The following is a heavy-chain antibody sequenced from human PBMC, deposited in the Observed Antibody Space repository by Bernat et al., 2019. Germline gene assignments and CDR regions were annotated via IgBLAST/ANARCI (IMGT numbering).Heavy chain of an antibody. V-gene: IGHV1-18*04. CDR3: ARQSGKLRFLEWSSNYFDY. CDR1: GYTFTSYG. Sequence: QVQLVQSGAEVKKPGASVKVSCKASGYTFTSYGISWVRQAPGQGLEWMGWISAYNGNTNYAQKLQGRVTMTTDTSTSTAYMELRSLRSDDTAVYYCARQSGKLRFLEWSSNYFDYWGQGTLVTVSS. CDR2: ISAYNGNT. J-gene: IGHJ4*02. D-gene: IGHD3-3*01.